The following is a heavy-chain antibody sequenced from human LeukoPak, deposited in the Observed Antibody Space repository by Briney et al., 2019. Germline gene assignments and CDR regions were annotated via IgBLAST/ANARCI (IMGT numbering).Heavy chain of an antibody. Sequence: ASVKVSCKVSGYTLTELSMHWVRQAPGKGLEWMGGFDPEDGETIYAQKFQGRVTMTEDTSTDTAYMELSSLRSEDTAVYYCATADPKQWLARVYDYWGQGTLVTVSS. V-gene: IGHV1-24*01. D-gene: IGHD6-19*01. CDR2: FDPEDGET. J-gene: IGHJ4*02. CDR3: ATADPKQWLARVYDY. CDR1: GYTLTELS.